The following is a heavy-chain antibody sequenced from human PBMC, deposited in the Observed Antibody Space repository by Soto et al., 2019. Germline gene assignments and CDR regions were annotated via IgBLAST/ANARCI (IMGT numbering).Heavy chain of an antibody. CDR3: AGTTPHQGNNMAV. Sequence: PSQTRSLTCAISGDSISRNSGPCNWIRLSPSRGLEWLARTYYRSRWSNDYAVSVRSRITVTPDASKNKFSLQLTSVTPEDTEAYYCAGTTPHQGNNMAVWGKGTRVPVS. CDR1: GDSISRNSGP. D-gene: IGHD1-7*01. V-gene: IGHV6-1*01. CDR2: TYYRSRWSN. J-gene: IGHJ6*03.